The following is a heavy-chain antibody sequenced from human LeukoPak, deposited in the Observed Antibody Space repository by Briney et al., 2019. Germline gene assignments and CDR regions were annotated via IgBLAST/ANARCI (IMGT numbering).Heavy chain of an antibody. D-gene: IGHD5-18*01. Sequence: SETLSLTCTVSGGSISSYYWSWIRQPPGKGLEWIGYIYYSGSTNYNPSLKSRVTISVDTSKNQFSLKLSSVTAADTAVYYCARLGGYSYGYSRAFDIWGQGTMVTVSS. CDR2: IYYSGST. CDR1: GGSISSYY. V-gene: IGHV4-59*08. J-gene: IGHJ3*02. CDR3: ARLGGYSYGYSRAFDI.